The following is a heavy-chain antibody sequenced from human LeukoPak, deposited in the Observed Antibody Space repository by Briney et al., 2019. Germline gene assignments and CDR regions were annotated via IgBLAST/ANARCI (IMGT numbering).Heavy chain of an antibody. Sequence: GGSLRLSCAASGFTFSSYAMHWVRQAPGKGLEWVAVISYDGSNNYYADSVKGRFTISRDNSKNTLYLQMNSLRAEDTAVYYCASYSVAGPPEPFDYWGQGTLVTVSS. D-gene: IGHD6-19*01. CDR3: ASYSVAGPPEPFDY. CDR2: ISYDGSNN. J-gene: IGHJ4*02. V-gene: IGHV3-30-3*01. CDR1: GFTFSSYA.